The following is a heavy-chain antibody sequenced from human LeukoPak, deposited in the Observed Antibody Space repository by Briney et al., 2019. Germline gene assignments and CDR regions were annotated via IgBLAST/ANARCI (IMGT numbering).Heavy chain of an antibody. CDR2: IFGSRDSI. CDR3: TRGMDHINYAWFDP. V-gene: IGHV3-21*06. CDR1: GFTFSSYA. D-gene: IGHD4-11*01. J-gene: IGHJ5*02. Sequence: GGSLRLSCAASGFTFSSYAMSWVRQAPGKRLEWVSSIFGSRDSISYANSVKGRFTISRDNAENSLYLQMDSLRVEDTAVYYCTRGMDHINYAWFDPWGQGTLVIVSS.